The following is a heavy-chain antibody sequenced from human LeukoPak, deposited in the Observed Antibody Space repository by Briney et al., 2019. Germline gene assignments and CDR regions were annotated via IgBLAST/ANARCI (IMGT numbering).Heavy chain of an antibody. Sequence: PGGALRLSCAASGFTFSSYGMHWVREAPGKGLEWVADIWYDGSNKYYADSVKGRFTISRDNSKNTLYLQKNSLRAEDTAVYYCARDYAFDIWGQGTMVTVSS. J-gene: IGHJ3*02. CDR1: GFTFSSYG. V-gene: IGHV3-33*01. CDR3: ARDYAFDI. CDR2: IWYDGSNK.